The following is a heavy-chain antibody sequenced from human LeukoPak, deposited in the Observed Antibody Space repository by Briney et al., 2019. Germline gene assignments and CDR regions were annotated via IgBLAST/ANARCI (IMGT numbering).Heavy chain of an antibody. D-gene: IGHD5-18*01. CDR1: GFTFTSHG. Sequence: GRSLRLSCAASGFTFTSHGFHWVRQATGKGLEWVARIWFDGSKRNYGDSFQGRFTISRDDSTDTLHLQMNSLRVHDTAVYYCARDRSYGSLDDWGPGTLVTVSS. V-gene: IGHV3-33*01. CDR2: IWFDGSKR. J-gene: IGHJ4*02. CDR3: ARDRSYGSLDD.